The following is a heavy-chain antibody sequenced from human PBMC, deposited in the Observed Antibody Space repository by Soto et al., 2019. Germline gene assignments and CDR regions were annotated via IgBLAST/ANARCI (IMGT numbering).Heavy chain of an antibody. CDR2: IKSKTDGGTT. CDR1: GFTSSNAW. J-gene: IGHJ4*02. D-gene: IGHD6-19*01. V-gene: IGHV3-15*01. Sequence: GGSLRLSCAASGFTSSNAWMSWVRQAPGKGLEWVGRIKSKTDGGTTDYAAPVKGRFTISRDDSKNTLYLQMNSLKTEDTAVYYCTTDPPGGQWLVLVGYWGQGTLVTVSS. CDR3: TTDPPGGQWLVLVGY.